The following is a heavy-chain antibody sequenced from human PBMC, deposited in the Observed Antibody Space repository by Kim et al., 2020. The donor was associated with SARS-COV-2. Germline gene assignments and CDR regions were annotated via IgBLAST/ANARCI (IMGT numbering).Heavy chain of an antibody. Sequence: YADSVKGRFTISRDNSKNTLYLQMNSLRAEDTAVYYCARPQVDTAMVFDYWGQGTLVTVSS. J-gene: IGHJ4*02. V-gene: IGHV3-30*01. CDR3: ARPQVDTAMVFDY. D-gene: IGHD5-18*01.